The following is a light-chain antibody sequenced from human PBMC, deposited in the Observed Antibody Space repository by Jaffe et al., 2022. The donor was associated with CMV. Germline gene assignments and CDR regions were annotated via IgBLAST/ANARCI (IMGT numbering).Light chain of an antibody. V-gene: IGKV1-39*01. CDR2: AAS. Sequence: DIQMTQSPSSLSASVGDRVTITCRTSQNIRRYLNWYSQKPGKAPKVLIYAASSLQSGVPSRFSGSGSGTDFTLTISSLQPEDFATYYCQQSFSTPYTFGQGTRLEMK. CDR1: QNIRRY. CDR3: QQSFSTPYT. J-gene: IGKJ2*01.